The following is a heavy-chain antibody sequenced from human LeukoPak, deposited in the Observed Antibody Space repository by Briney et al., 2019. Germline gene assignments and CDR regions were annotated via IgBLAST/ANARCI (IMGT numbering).Heavy chain of an antibody. CDR1: GFTFSSYA. CDR2: ISGSGAST. Sequence: GVALRLSCAASGFTFSSYAMSWVRQAPGKGLEWVSGISGSGASTYYADSVKGRFTISRDNSKNTLYLQMNSLRAEDTAIYYCAKDLGITGTTIPYYFDCWGQGILVTVSS. V-gene: IGHV3-23*01. D-gene: IGHD1-7*01. J-gene: IGHJ4*02. CDR3: AKDLGITGTTIPYYFDC.